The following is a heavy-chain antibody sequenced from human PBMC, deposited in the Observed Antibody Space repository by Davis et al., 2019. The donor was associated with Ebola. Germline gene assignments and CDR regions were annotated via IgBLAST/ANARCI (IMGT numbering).Heavy chain of an antibody. V-gene: IGHV3-9*01. CDR3: AKVLPGAYCGGDCYSGAFDI. Sequence: SLKISCAASGFTFDDYAMHWVRQAPGKGLEWVSGISWNSGSIGYADSVKGRFTISRDNAKNSLYLQMNSLRAEDTALYYCAKVLPGAYCGGDCYSGAFDIWGQGTMVTVSS. J-gene: IGHJ3*02. CDR1: GFTFDDYA. D-gene: IGHD2-21*02. CDR2: ISWNSGSI.